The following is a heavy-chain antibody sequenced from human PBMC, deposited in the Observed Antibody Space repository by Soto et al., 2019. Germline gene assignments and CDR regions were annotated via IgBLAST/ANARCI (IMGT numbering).Heavy chain of an antibody. CDR2: IKSKTDGGTT. Sequence: NPGGSLRLSCAASGFTFSNAWMNWVRQAPGKGLEWVGLIKSKTDGGTTDYAAPVKGRFTISRDDSKNTLYLQMNSLKTEDTAVYYCTTSSLTIDFWSGPYYYYYGMDVWGQGTTVTVSS. V-gene: IGHV3-15*07. D-gene: IGHD3-3*01. CDR1: GFTFSNAW. J-gene: IGHJ6*02. CDR3: TTSSLTIDFWSGPYYYYYGMDV.